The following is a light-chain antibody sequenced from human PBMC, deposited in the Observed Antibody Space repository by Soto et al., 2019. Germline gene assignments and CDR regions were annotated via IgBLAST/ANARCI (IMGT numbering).Light chain of an antibody. CDR2: RDS. CDR3: QVWDSSTKL. Sequence: SYELTQPLSVSVALGQTARITCGRNNIGNKNVHWYQQKPGQAPVLVIYRDSNRPSGIPERFSGSNSGNTATLTISRAQAGDEADYYCQVWDSSTKLFGGGTQLTVL. J-gene: IGLJ3*02. V-gene: IGLV3-9*01. CDR1: NIGNKN.